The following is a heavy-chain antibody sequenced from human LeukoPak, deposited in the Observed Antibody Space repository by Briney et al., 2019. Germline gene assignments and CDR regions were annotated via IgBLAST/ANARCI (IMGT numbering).Heavy chain of an antibody. D-gene: IGHD2-2*01. CDR3: ARSLGYCSSTSCPGAFDI. CDR2: IWYDGSNK. V-gene: IGHV3-33*01. CDR1: GFTFSSYG. Sequence: GGSLRLSCAASGFTFSSYGMHWVRQAPGKGLEWVAVIWYDGSNKYYADSVKGRFTISRDNSKNTLYLQMNSLRAEDTAVYYCARSLGYCSSTSCPGAFDIWGQGTMVTVSS. J-gene: IGHJ3*02.